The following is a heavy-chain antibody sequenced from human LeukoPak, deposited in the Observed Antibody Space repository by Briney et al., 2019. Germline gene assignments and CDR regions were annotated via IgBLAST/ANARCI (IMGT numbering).Heavy chain of an antibody. CDR3: ARGNIVTGYEY. CDR1: GFTFSSYD. Sequence: PGGSLGLSCAASGFTFSSYDMHWVRQATGKGLEWVSAIGFAGDTYYAGSVKGRFTISRENAKKSLYLQMNSLRAGDTAVYYCARGNIVTGYEYWGQGTLVTVSS. D-gene: IGHD3-9*01. J-gene: IGHJ4*02. CDR2: IGFAGDT. V-gene: IGHV3-13*04.